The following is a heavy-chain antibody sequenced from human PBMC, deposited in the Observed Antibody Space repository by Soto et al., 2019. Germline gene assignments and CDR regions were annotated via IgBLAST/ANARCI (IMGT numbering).Heavy chain of an antibody. Sequence: GGSLRLSCAASGFTFSNYAMHWVRQAPGKGLEWVAVVSYDGSKQFYADSVEGRFTISRDSSKSTLYLHMDNLRDEDTAAYYCARDRVYYYDNSGYYNFDYWGQGTLVTVSS. CDR3: ARDRVYYYDNSGYYNFDY. J-gene: IGHJ4*02. CDR2: VSYDGSKQ. CDR1: GFTFSNYA. V-gene: IGHV3-30-3*01. D-gene: IGHD3-22*01.